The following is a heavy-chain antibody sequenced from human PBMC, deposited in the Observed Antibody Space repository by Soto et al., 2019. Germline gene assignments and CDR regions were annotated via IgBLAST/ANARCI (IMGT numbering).Heavy chain of an antibody. CDR1: GGSVSSGGYY. J-gene: IGHJ4*02. V-gene: IGHV4-31*03. CDR2: IYYSGTT. CDR3: ARRALPQCINGVCYKDGFWDY. D-gene: IGHD2-8*01. Sequence: QVQLQESGPGLVKPSQTLSLTCTVSGGSVSSGGYYWSWIRQHPGTGLEWIGYIYYSGTTYFNPSLKSRASISLDTSKNEFSLNLTSVTAADTAVYYCARRALPQCINGVCYKDGFWDYWGQGALVTVSS.